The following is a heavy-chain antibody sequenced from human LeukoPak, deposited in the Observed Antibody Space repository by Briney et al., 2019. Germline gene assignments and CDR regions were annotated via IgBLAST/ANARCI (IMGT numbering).Heavy chain of an antibody. J-gene: IGHJ4*02. D-gene: IGHD4-23*01. CDR2: IYYSGST. V-gene: IGHV4-39*07. Sequence: PSETLSLTCTVSGGSISSSSCYWGWIRQPPGKGLEWIGNIYYSGSTYYNPSLKSRVTISVDKSKNQFSLKLNSVTAADTAVYYCARDYGGTYHTGFFDSWGQGTLVTVSS. CDR1: GGSISSSSCY. CDR3: ARDYGGTYHTGFFDS.